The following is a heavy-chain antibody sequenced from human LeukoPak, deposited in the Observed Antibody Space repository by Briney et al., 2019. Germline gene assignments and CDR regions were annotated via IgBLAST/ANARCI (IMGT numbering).Heavy chain of an antibody. CDR2: IEPRDSYT. V-gene: IGHV5-10-1*01. J-gene: IGHJ3*02. CDR3: ARQGGFYDNRGYNDAFDI. D-gene: IGHD3-22*01. Sequence: GESLKISCKGSGYSFTTYWISWVRQMPGKGLEWMGRIEPRDSYTNYSPSFQGHVTISVDKSISTAYLQWSSLKASDTAMYYCARQGGFYDNRGYNDAFDIWGQGTVVTVSS. CDR1: GYSFTTYW.